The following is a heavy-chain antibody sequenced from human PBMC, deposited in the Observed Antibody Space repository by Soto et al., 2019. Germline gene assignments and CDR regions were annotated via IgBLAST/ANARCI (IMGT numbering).Heavy chain of an antibody. CDR1: GYSFTSYG. Sequence: QVQLVQSGAEVKKPGASVKVSCKASGYSFTSYGISWVRQAPGQGLEWMGWISAYNGNRKYAQKFQGRVTMTTDTSTSTAYMELRSLRSDDTSFYDCARDLGGFTDSWGQGTLVTVSS. D-gene: IGHD5-12*01. CDR3: ARDLGGFTDS. J-gene: IGHJ4*02. V-gene: IGHV1-18*01. CDR2: ISAYNGNR.